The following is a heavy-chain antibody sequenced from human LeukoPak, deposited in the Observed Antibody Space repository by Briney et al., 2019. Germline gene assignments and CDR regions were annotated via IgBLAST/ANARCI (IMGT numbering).Heavy chain of an antibody. Sequence: SETLSLTCAVYGGSFSDYYWTWIRQPPGKGLEWIGEINHSGSTNYNPSLKSRVTISVDTSKNQFSLKLSSVTAADTAVYYCARGYSYGYAYWGQGTLVTVSS. D-gene: IGHD5-18*01. J-gene: IGHJ4*02. CDR2: INHSGST. CDR1: GGSFSDYY. CDR3: ARGYSYGYAY. V-gene: IGHV4-34*01.